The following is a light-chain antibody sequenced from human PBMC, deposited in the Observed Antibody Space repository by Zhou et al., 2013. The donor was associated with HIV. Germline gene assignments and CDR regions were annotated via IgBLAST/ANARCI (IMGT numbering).Light chain of an antibody. CDR3: QQYNSYSWT. V-gene: IGKV1D-16*01. CDR1: QGISKW. J-gene: IGKJ1*01. CDR2: VAS. Sequence: DIQMTQSPSSVSASVGDRITITCRASQGISKWLAWYQQKPGKAPKLLISVASSLQSGVPSRFSGSGSGTEFTLTISSLQPDDFATYYCQQYNSYSWTFGQGTKVEIK.